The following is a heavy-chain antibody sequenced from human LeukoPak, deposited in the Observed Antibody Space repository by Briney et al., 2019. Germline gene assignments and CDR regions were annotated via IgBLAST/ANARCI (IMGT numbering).Heavy chain of an antibody. CDR2: INPSGGST. CDR1: GYTFTSYY. J-gene: IGHJ4*02. V-gene: IGHV1-46*01. D-gene: IGHD2-2*01. Sequence: ASVKVSCKVSGYTFTSYYMHWVRQAPGQGLEWMGIINPSGGSTSYAQKFQGRVTMTRDTSTSTVYMELSSLRSEDTAVYYCARVGLYCSSTSCYSFDYWGQGTLVTVSS. CDR3: ARVGLYCSSTSCYSFDY.